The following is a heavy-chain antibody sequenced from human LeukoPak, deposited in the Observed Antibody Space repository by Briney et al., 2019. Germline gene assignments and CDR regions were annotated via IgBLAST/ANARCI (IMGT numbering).Heavy chain of an antibody. V-gene: IGHV3-21*01. CDR2: ISSSSSYI. CDR3: ARDPEGSGSYGVGYYYYYMDV. J-gene: IGHJ6*03. CDR1: GFTFSSYA. Sequence: GGSLRLSCAASGFTFSSYAMSWVRQAPGKGLEWVSSISSSSSYIYYADSVKGRFTISRDNAKNSLYLQMSSLRAEDTAVYYCARDPEGSGSYGVGYYYYYMDVWGKGTTVTISS. D-gene: IGHD1-26*01.